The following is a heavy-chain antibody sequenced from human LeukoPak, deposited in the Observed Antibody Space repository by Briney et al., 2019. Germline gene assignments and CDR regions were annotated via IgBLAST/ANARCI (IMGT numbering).Heavy chain of an antibody. J-gene: IGHJ4*02. Sequence: PGGSLRLSCAASGFTFSSYWMSWVRQAPGKGLEWVANIKQDGSEKYYVDSVKGRFTISRDNAKNSLYLQMNSLRAEDTAVYYCARDTELRFLEWLFSSDYWGQGTLVTVSS. CDR3: ARDTELRFLEWLFSSDY. CDR2: IKQDGSEK. CDR1: GFTFSSYW. V-gene: IGHV3-7*01. D-gene: IGHD3-3*01.